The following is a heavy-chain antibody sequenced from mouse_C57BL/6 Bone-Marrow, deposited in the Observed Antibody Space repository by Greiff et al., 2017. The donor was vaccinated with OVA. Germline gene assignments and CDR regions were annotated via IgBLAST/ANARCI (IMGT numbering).Heavy chain of an antibody. CDR2: IYPRSGNT. D-gene: IGHD2-4*01. CDR3: ARRDYDGVYYAMDY. J-gene: IGHJ4*01. Sequence: QVQLQQSGAELARPGASVKLSCKASGYTFTSYGISWVKQRTGQGLEWIGEIYPRSGNTYYNEKFKGKATLTADKSSSTAYMELRSLTSEDSAVYFCARRDYDGVYYAMDYWGQGTSVTVSA. CDR1: GYTFTSYG. V-gene: IGHV1-81*01.